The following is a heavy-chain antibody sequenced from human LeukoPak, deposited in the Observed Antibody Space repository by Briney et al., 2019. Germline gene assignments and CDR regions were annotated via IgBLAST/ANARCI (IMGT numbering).Heavy chain of an antibody. CDR2: INPNSGGT. D-gene: IGHD2-2*01. CDR3: ARVGCSSTSCYLHSWFDP. J-gene: IGHJ5*02. Sequence: GASVKVSCKASGYTFTSYGISWVRQAPGQGLEWMGWINPNSGGTNYAQKFQGRVTMTRDTSISTAYMELSRLRSDDTAVYYCARVGCSSTSCYLHSWFDPWGQGTLVTVSS. V-gene: IGHV1-2*02. CDR1: GYTFTSYG.